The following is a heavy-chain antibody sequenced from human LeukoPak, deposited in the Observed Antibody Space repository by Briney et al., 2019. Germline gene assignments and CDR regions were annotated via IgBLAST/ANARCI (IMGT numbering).Heavy chain of an antibody. J-gene: IGHJ3*02. D-gene: IGHD5-18*01. CDR1: GYTFTSYS. CDR3: ARTHLWLSGDAFDI. Sequence: ASVKVSCKTSGYTFTSYSINWVRQAPGQGLEWMGWISTYNGNTNYAQKFQGRVTMTTDTSTSTAYMELRSLRSDDTAVYYCARTHLWLSGDAFDIWGQGTMVTVSS. V-gene: IGHV1-18*01. CDR2: ISTYNGNT.